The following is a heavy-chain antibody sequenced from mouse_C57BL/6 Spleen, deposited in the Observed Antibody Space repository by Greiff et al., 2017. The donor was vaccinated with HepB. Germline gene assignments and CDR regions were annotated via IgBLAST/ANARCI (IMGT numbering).Heavy chain of an antibody. J-gene: IGHJ2*01. CDR2: IRNKANGYTT. D-gene: IGHD1-1*01. CDR1: GFTFNDYQ. V-gene: IGHV7-4*01. CDR3: VKAVSCSSYTWFAY. Sequence: EVQVVESGGGLVQPGASLRLSCAASGFTFNDYQMSWVRQAPGKAPEWLALIRNKANGYTTEYTASVKGRLTISRDNSQNILYLQMNTLRAEDSATYYCVKAVSCSSYTWFAYWGQGTTLTVSS.